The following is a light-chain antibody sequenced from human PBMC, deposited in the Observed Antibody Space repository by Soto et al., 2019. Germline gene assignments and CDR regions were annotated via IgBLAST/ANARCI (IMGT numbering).Light chain of an antibody. CDR3: QQENSSPIT. CDR1: QSVTSIY. J-gene: IGKJ5*01. Sequence: EIVFTQAPGTLSLSKGERATLSCRASQSVTSIYFAWYQQKPGQAPRLLIYDASTRATGIPARFSGSGSGTEFTLTISSLQPEDFATYFCQQENSSPITFGQGTIAEIK. V-gene: IGKV3D-7*01. CDR2: DAS.